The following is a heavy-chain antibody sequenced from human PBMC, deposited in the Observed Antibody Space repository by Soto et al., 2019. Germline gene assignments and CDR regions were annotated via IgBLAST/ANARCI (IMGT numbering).Heavy chain of an antibody. V-gene: IGHV1-69*13. CDR2: IIPIFGTA. D-gene: IGHD3-10*01. Sequence: GASVNVSCKASGCTFTSCSISWVRQAPGQGLECMGWIIPIFGTANYAQKFQGRVTITADESTSTAYMELSSLRSEDTAVYYCGGEGGYGSGSYSLSYFDYWGQGTLVTVSS. CDR1: GCTFTSCS. J-gene: IGHJ4*02. CDR3: GGEGGYGSGSYSLSYFDY.